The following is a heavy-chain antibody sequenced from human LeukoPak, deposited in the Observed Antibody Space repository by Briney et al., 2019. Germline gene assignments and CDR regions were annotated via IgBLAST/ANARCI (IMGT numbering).Heavy chain of an antibody. Sequence: ASVKVSCKASGYTFTSYYMHWVRQAPGQGLEWMGIINPSGGSTSYAQKLQGRVTMTTDTSTSTAYMELRSLRSDDTAVYYCARVPIRDCSGGSCHNWFDPWGQGTLVTVSS. D-gene: IGHD2-15*01. V-gene: IGHV1-46*01. CDR3: ARVPIRDCSGGSCHNWFDP. CDR1: GYTFTSYY. J-gene: IGHJ5*02. CDR2: INPSGGST.